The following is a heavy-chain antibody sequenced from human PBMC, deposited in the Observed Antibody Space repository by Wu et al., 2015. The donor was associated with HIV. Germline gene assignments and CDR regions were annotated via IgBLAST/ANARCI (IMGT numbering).Heavy chain of an antibody. CDR3: ARGDFGYSSSWYWFDP. Sequence: QVQLQESGPGLVKPSQTLSLTCTVSGGSISSGDYYRSWIRQPPGKGLEWIGYIYYSGSTYYNPSLKSRVTISVDTSKNQFSLKLSSVTAADTAVYYCARGDFGYSSSWYWFDPWGQGTLVTVSS. V-gene: IGHV4-30-4*08. CDR2: IYYSGST. J-gene: IGHJ5*02. D-gene: IGHD6-13*01. CDR1: GGSISSGDYY.